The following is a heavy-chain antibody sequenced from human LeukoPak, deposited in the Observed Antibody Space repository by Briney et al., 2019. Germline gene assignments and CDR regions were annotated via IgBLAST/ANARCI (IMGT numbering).Heavy chain of an antibody. CDR3: ARDTRGSYYYYGMDV. V-gene: IGHV4-61*01. D-gene: IGHD1-1*01. CDR1: GGSVSSGSYY. Sequence: SETLSLTCTVSGGSVSSGSYYWSWIRQPPGKGLEWIGYIYYSGSTNYNPSLKSRVTISEDTSKNQFSLKLSSVTAADTAVYYCARDTRGSYYYYGMDVWGQGTTVTVSS. J-gene: IGHJ6*02. CDR2: IYYSGST.